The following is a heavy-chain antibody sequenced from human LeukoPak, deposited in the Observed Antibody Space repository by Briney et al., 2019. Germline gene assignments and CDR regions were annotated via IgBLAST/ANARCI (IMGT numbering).Heavy chain of an antibody. CDR2: ISAYNGNT. D-gene: IGHD3-3*01. CDR1: GYTFTSYG. V-gene: IGHV1-18*01. Sequence: ASVKVSCKASGYTFTSYGISWVRQAPGQGVEWMGWISAYNGNTKYAQKLQGRDTITTDTSTSTAYMELRSLRSDDTAVYYCARDLIRFLEWSPNWFDPWGQGTLVTVSS. J-gene: IGHJ5*02. CDR3: ARDLIRFLEWSPNWFDP.